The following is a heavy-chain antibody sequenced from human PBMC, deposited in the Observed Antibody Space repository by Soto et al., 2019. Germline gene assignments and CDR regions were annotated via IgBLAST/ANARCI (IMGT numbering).Heavy chain of an antibody. Sequence: QVQLVESGGGVVQPGRSLRLSCAASGFSFRYYGMHWVRQAPGKGLEWVALISYDGSDEYYADSVKGRFTISRDNSNNTLYQQMNSPKSEDTAVYYCAKDRRDYGGNIFDYWGQGTVVTVSS. CDR1: GFSFRYYG. J-gene: IGHJ4*02. CDR3: AKDRRDYGGNIFDY. CDR2: ISYDGSDE. V-gene: IGHV3-30*18. D-gene: IGHD4-17*01.